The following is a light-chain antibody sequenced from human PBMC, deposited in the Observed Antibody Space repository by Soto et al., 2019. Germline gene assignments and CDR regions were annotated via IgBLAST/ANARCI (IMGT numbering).Light chain of an antibody. CDR2: HAS. CDR3: QQYNNWWT. V-gene: IGKV3-15*01. CDR1: QSVSNN. Sequence: EVVMTQSPATLSVSPGERATLSCRASQSVSNNLAWFQQKPGQAPRLLIYHASTRATGIPARFSGSGSGTEFTLIISSLQSEDFAVYYCQQYNNWWTLGQGTKVEIK. J-gene: IGKJ1*01.